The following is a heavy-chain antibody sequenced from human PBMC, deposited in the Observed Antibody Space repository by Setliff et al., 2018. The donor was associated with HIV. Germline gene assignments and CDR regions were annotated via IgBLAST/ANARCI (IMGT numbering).Heavy chain of an antibody. Sequence: ASVKVSCKASGYTFTSYGISWVRQAPGQRLEWMGGIIPILGIANYAQKFQGRVTITADKSTSTAYMELTSLRFDDTAMYYCVRGVQSPPHYSYYYMDVWGEGTMVTVSS. D-gene: IGHD3-3*01. V-gene: IGHV1-69*10. CDR1: GYTFTSYG. CDR2: IIPILGIA. CDR3: VRGVQSPPHYSYYYMDV. J-gene: IGHJ6*03.